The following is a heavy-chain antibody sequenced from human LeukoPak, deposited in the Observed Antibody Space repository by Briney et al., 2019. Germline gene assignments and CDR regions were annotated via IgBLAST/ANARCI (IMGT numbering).Heavy chain of an antibody. V-gene: IGHV3-23*01. CDR3: AKDSVRYCSGGSCYFDY. J-gene: IGHJ4*02. D-gene: IGHD2-15*01. CDR1: GFTFTNYP. Sequence: GGSLRLSCAASGFTFTNYPMSWVRQAPGKGREWISAISVSGGSTYYADSVKGRFTFSRDNSKNTLYLQMNSLRADDTAVYYCAKDSVRYCSGGSCYFDYWGQGTLVTVSS. CDR2: ISVSGGST.